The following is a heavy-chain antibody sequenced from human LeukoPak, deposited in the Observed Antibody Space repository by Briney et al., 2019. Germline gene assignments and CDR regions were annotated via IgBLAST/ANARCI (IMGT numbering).Heavy chain of an antibody. CDR2: FYYSGST. CDR3: ARQNKLWSPFDY. CDR1: GGSISSSTYY. V-gene: IGHV4-39*01. Sequence: PSETLSLTCTVSGGSISSSTYYWGWIRQPPGKGLEWIGSFYYSGSTYYNPSLKSRVTISVDTSKNQFSLKLSSVTAADTAAYYCARQNKLWSPFDYWGQGTLVTVSS. J-gene: IGHJ4*02. D-gene: IGHD3-16*01.